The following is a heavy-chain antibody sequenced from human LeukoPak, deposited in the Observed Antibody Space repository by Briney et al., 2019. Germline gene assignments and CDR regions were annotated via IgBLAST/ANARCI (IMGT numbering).Heavy chain of an antibody. CDR2: ISSSGSTV. V-gene: IGHV3-48*03. CDR1: GFTFSSYE. CDR3: ATSGYYFEY. Sequence: GGSLRLSCAASGFTFSSYEMNWVRQAPGKGPEWVLYISSSGSTVYYADSVKGRFTISRDNAKNSLYLQMHSLRAEDTAIYYCATSGYYFEYWGQGTLVTVSS. D-gene: IGHD3-22*01. J-gene: IGHJ4*02.